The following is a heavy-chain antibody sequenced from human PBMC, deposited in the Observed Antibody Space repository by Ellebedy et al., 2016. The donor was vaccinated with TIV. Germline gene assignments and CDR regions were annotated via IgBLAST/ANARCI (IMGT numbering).Heavy chain of an antibody. CDR1: GFAFSRCA. CDR3: ARDSWGGSFLVANYFDS. CDR2: ISYHGRNK. V-gene: IGHV3-30*04. J-gene: IGHJ4*02. D-gene: IGHD2-15*01. Sequence: GESLKISCAASGFAFSRCAMHWVRQTPGKGLEWVATISYHGRNKFYADAVTGRFSISRDNSMNTLYLQANSLRADDTAVYYGARDSWGGSFLVANYFDSWGQGTLVSVSS.